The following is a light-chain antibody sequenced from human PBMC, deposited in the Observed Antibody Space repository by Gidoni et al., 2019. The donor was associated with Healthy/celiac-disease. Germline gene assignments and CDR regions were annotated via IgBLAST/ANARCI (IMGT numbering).Light chain of an antibody. CDR1: SSNIGAGYD. J-gene: IGLJ2*01. CDR2: GNS. CDR3: QSYDSSLSVV. V-gene: IGLV1-40*01. Sequence: QSVLTQPPSVSGAPGQRVTISCTGSSSNIGAGYDVHGYQQLPGTAPKLLIYGNSNRPSGVPDRFSGSKSGTSASLAITGLQAEEEADYYCQSYDSSLSVVFGGGTKLTVL.